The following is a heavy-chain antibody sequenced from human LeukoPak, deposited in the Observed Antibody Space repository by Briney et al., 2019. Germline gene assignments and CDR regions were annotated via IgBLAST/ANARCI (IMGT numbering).Heavy chain of an antibody. V-gene: IGHV1-2*02. Sequence: GASVKVSCKTSGYTFTGYYMHWVRQAPGQGLEWMGLINPNSGDTNYAQKFRGRVTMTSDTSITTAYMELTRLTSDDTAVYYCARENWRYDYWGQGTLVTVSS. CDR3: ARENWRYDY. CDR1: GYTFTGYY. J-gene: IGHJ4*02. D-gene: IGHD1-1*01. CDR2: INPNSGDT.